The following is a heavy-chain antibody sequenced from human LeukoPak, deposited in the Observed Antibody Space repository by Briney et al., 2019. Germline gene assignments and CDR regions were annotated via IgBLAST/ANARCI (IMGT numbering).Heavy chain of an antibody. Sequence: GGSLRLSCAASGFSFSRYAMSWVRQAPGKGLEWVSVIYSGGSTYYADSVKGRFTISRDNSKNTLYLQLNSLRGEDTAVYYCASQTTVKYYFDYWGQGTLVTVSS. CDR3: ASQTTVKYYFDY. V-gene: IGHV3-53*01. J-gene: IGHJ4*02. D-gene: IGHD4-17*01. CDR1: GFSFSRYA. CDR2: IYSGGST.